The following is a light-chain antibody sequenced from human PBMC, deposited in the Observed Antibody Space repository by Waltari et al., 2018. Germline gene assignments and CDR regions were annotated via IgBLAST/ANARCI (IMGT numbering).Light chain of an antibody. CDR2: GAT. Sequence: LILTQSPGSLSVSPGETVTLSCRPSQSVSHHLAWYQQRPGQPPRLLIQGATTRAPGIPARFSGSGSETDFTLTISSLQSEDFAVYHCQQYSEWPRTFGQGTMVEIK. CDR3: QQYSEWPRT. CDR1: QSVSHH. J-gene: IGKJ1*01. V-gene: IGKV3-15*01.